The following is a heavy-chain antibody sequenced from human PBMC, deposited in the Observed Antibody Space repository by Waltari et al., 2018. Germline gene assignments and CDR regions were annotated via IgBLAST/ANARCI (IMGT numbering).Heavy chain of an antibody. Sequence: QVQLQESGPGLVKPSETLSLTCTVPGGSISSYYWSWIRQPPGKGLEWIGYIYYSGSTNDNPSLKSRVTISVDTSKNQFSLKLSSVTAADTAVYYCARRVGATKVFDYWGQGTLVTVSS. CDR1: GGSISSYY. J-gene: IGHJ4*02. D-gene: IGHD1-26*01. CDR2: IYYSGST. V-gene: IGHV4-59*01. CDR3: ARRVGATKVFDY.